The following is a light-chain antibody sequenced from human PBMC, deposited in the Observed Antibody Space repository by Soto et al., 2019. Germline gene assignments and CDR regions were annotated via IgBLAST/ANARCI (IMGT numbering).Light chain of an antibody. CDR3: QQYGSSPT. J-gene: IGKJ2*01. CDR1: QSVIRNY. CDR2: GTS. Sequence: EIVLTQSPGTLSLSPGERATLSCRASQSVIRNYLAWYQQKPGQAPRLLIHGTSSRATGIPDRFSGSGSGTDFTLTISRLEPEDFAVYYCQQYGSSPTFGQGTKLEIK. V-gene: IGKV3-20*01.